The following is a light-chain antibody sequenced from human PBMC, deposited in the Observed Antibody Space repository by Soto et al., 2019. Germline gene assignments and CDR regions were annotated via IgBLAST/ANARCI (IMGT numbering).Light chain of an antibody. CDR2: DTS. CDR1: QSISSY. CDR3: QQSSPWPRWT. V-gene: IGKV3-11*01. Sequence: ESVLTQSPATLSLSPGERATLSCRASQSISSYFAWYQQKPGQAPRLLIYDTSTRATGIPARFSGSGSGTDLTLTISSLEPEDFAVYYCQQSSPWPRWTFGQGTKVEIK. J-gene: IGKJ1*01.